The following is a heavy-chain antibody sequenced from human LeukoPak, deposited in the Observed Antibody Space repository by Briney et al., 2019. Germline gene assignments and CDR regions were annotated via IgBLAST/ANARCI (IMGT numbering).Heavy chain of an antibody. D-gene: IGHD2-15*01. J-gene: IGHJ4*02. CDR3: ATVPYIEYFFNY. Sequence: ASVKVSCKVSGYTLTELSIHWVRQAPGKGLEWMGGFDPEDGETIYAQKFQGRVTLTADTSTDTAYMEVTSLRSEDTAVYYCATVPYIEYFFNYWGQGTLVTVSS. CDR2: FDPEDGET. V-gene: IGHV1-24*01. CDR1: GYTLTELS.